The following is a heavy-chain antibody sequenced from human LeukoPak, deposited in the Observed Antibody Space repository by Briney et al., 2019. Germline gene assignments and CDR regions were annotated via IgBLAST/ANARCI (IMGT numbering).Heavy chain of an antibody. V-gene: IGHV3-30*18. CDR3: GKGGSSSVLYPDF. CDR1: GFTFTTHG. Sequence: GGSLRLSCEVSGFTFTTHGMHWVRQAPGKGLEWVAFISYDGGNIYYADSVKGRFTASRDNSKNTLYLQMNSLRADDTAVYYCGKGGSSSVLYPDFWGQGNLVTVSS. CDR2: ISYDGGNI. D-gene: IGHD6-6*01. J-gene: IGHJ4*02.